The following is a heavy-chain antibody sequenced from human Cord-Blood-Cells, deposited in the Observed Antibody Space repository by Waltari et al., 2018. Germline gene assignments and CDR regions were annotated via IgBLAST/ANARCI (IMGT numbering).Heavy chain of an antibody. Sequence: QVQLVESGGGVVQPGRSLRLSCAASGFTFSSYAMHWVRQAPGKGLEWVAVISYDGSNKYYADSVKGRFTISRENSKNTLYLQMNSLRAEDTAVYYCAREKYQLLFDYWGQGTLVTVSS. CDR1: GFTFSSYA. CDR2: ISYDGSNK. J-gene: IGHJ4*02. V-gene: IGHV3-30-3*01. CDR3: AREKYQLLFDY. D-gene: IGHD2-2*01.